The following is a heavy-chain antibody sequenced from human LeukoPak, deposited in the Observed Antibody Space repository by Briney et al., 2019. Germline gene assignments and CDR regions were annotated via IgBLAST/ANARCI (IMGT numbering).Heavy chain of an antibody. D-gene: IGHD3-22*01. CDR2: ISSYNANT. Sequence: ASVKVSCKASGYTFTSYGFSWLRQAPGQGLECMGWISSYNANTNFAQKFQGRVTMTTDTSTTTAYMELRSLRSDDTAVYYCARDFLSRYYYDSSGYPWFDPWGQGNLVTVSS. V-gene: IGHV1-18*01. CDR1: GYTFTSYG. CDR3: ARDFLSRYYYDSSGYPWFDP. J-gene: IGHJ5*02.